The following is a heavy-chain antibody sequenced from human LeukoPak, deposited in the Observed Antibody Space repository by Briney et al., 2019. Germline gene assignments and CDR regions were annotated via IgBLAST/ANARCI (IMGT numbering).Heavy chain of an antibody. J-gene: IGHJ5*02. V-gene: IGHV3-30*03. D-gene: IGHD3-3*01. CDR3: ASLGRTIFGVVFDPLRRWFDP. Sequence: GGSLRLSCVGSGFTFNRYAFHWVRQALGKGLEWVAVISYDGSNRYYADSVKGRFTVSRDNSKNTLYLQMDSLRYEDTAMYYCASLGRTIFGVVFDPLRRWFDPWGRGTLVTVFS. CDR2: ISYDGSNR. CDR1: GFTFNRYA.